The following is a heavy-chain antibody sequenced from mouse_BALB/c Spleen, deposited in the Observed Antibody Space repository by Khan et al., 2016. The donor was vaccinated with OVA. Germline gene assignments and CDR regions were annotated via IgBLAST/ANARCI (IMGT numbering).Heavy chain of an antibody. CDR1: DYSITSDYA. CDR3: TRGRSY. J-gene: IGHJ3*01. Sequence: VQLKESGPGLVKPSQSLSLTCTVTDYSITSDYAWNWIRQFPGNKLEWMGYINYSGRTSYSPSLKSRISTTRETSKNQFFLQLNSATTEDTASYFGTRGRSYWGQGTLVTVSA. CDR2: INYSGRT. D-gene: IGHD3-3*01. V-gene: IGHV3-2*02.